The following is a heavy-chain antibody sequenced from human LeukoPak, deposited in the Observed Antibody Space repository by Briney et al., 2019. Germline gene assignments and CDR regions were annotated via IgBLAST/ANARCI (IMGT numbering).Heavy chain of an antibody. CDR2: ISTIGST. Sequence: SETLSLTCTVSGVSISSYWWSWIRQPAGKGLEWIGHISTIGSTIYNPSLKSRVTISGDKSKSQFSLKLSSVTAADAAVYYCARDAYYYDTSGYYLLDSWGQGTLVTVSS. D-gene: IGHD3-22*01. V-gene: IGHV4-4*07. J-gene: IGHJ4*02. CDR1: GVSISSYW. CDR3: ARDAYYYDTSGYYLLDS.